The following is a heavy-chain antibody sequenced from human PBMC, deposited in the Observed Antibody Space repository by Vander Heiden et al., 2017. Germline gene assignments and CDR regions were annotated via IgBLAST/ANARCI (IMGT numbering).Heavy chain of an antibody. CDR2: ISGSGGTT. CDR1: GFTFSSYL. Sequence: EVQLLDSGGGLVQPGGSLTLPCAASGFTFSSYLMSWVRQAPGTGLEWVSGISGSGGTTYYADSVKGRFTISRDNSENTLYLQMNSLRAEDTAVYYCAKDSQGAYNWFDPWGQGTLVTVSS. J-gene: IGHJ5*02. V-gene: IGHV3-23*01. CDR3: AKDSQGAYNWFDP.